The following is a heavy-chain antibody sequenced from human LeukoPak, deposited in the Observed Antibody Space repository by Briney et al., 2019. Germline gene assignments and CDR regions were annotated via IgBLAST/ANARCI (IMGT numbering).Heavy chain of an antibody. CDR2: ITSSGTYT. D-gene: IGHD1-26*01. V-gene: IGHV3-21*01. CDR3: ARDPYSGNYGTYYYYYMDI. J-gene: IGHJ6*03. CDR1: GFTFSNYN. Sequence: GGSLRLSCAVSGFTFSNYNMNWVRQAPGKAMEWVSSITSSGTYTFYADSVKGRFTISRDNAKNSLYLQMDSLGPEDTAVYYCARDPYSGNYGTYYYYYMDIWGKGTTVTISS.